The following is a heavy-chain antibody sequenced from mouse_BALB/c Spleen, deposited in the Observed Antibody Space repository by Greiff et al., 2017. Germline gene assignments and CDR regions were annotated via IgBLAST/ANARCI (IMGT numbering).Heavy chain of an antibody. CDR3: ARRGGGTYAMDY. J-gene: IGHJ4*01. V-gene: IGHV1-80*01. Sequence: VQLQQSGAELVRPGSSVKISCKASGYAFSSYWMNWVKQRPGQGLEWIGQIYPGDGDTNYNGKFKGKATLTADKSSSTAYMQLSSLTSEDSAVYYCARRGGGTYAMDYWGQGTSVTVSS. CDR1: GYAFSSYW. D-gene: IGHD4-1*01. CDR2: IYPGDGDT.